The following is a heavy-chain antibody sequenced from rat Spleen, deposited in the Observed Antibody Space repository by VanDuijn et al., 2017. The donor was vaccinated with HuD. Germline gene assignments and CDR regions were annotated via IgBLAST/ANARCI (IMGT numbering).Heavy chain of an antibody. CDR1: GFTFSNYG. V-gene: IGHV5-19*01. Sequence: EVQLVESGGGLVQPGRSLKLSCAASGFTFSNYGMHWIRQAPTKGLEWVASISPNGGNTYYRDSVKGRFTISRDNAKSTLYLQMDSLRSEDTATYYCGKDMNYYSSYPFYVMGAWGQGTSVTVSS. CDR2: ISPNGGNT. J-gene: IGHJ4*01. D-gene: IGHD1-2*01. CDR3: GKDMNYYSSYPFYVMGA.